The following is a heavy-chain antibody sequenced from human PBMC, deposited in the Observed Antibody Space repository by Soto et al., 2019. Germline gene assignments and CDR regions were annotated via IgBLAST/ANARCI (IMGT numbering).Heavy chain of an antibody. CDR2: ISSGGSSI. Sequence: GALRVSCAASGFTFSDYYMTWIRQAPGKGLEWVSYISSGGSSIYYADSVKGRFTISRDNAKNSLYLQMNSLRAEDTAMYYCASLAIGTIIRGAPDFWGQGTLVTVSS. CDR3: ASLAIGTIIRGAPDF. V-gene: IGHV3-11*01. D-gene: IGHD3-10*01. J-gene: IGHJ4*02. CDR1: GFTFSDYY.